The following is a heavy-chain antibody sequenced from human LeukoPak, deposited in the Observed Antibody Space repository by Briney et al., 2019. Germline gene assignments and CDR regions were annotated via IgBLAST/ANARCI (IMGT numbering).Heavy chain of an antibody. CDR1: GGSISSYY. J-gene: IGHJ1*01. D-gene: IGHD4-17*01. CDR2: IYYSGST. V-gene: IGHV4-59*08. Sequence: SETLSLTCTVSGGSISSYYWSWIRQPPGKGLEWIGYIYYSGSTNYNPSLKSRVTISVDTSKNQFSLKLSSVTAADTAVYYCARLGGTTTVTPWGDFQHWGQGTLVTVSS. CDR3: ARLGGTTTVTPWGDFQH.